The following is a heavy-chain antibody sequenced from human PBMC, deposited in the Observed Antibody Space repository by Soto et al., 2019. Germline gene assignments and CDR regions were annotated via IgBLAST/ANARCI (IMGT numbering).Heavy chain of an antibody. CDR2: ISSSGSSI. V-gene: IGHV3-48*03. Sequence: LACAASGFTFSSYEMNWVRQAPGKGLEWVSYISSSGSSIFYADSVKGRFTISRDNAKNSLYLQMNSLRGEDTAVYYCATRSGGGGAFDFWGQGTMVTVSS. J-gene: IGHJ3*01. D-gene: IGHD3-10*01. CDR3: ATRSGGGGAFDF. CDR1: GFTFSSYE.